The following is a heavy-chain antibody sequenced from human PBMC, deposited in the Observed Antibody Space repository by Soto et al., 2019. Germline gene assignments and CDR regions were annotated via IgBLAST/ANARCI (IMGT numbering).Heavy chain of an antibody. V-gene: IGHV3-33*01. Sequence: PGGSLRLSCAASGFTFSSYGMHWVRQAPGKGLEWVAVIWYDGSNKYYADSVKGRFTISRDNSKNTLYLQMNSLRAEDTAVYYCARGYSYGPVDYWGQGTLVTVSS. D-gene: IGHD5-18*01. CDR2: IWYDGSNK. CDR3: ARGYSYGPVDY. J-gene: IGHJ4*02. CDR1: GFTFSSYG.